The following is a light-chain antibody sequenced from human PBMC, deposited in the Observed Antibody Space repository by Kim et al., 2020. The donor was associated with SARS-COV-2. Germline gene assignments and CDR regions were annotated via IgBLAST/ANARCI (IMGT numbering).Light chain of an antibody. CDR2: GKY. CDR1: SLRNYY. CDR3: NSRDSSGDHVV. Sequence: LTQDPAVSVALGQTVRLTCQGDSLRNYYATWYQQRPGQAPVLVLYGKYNRPSGIPDRFSGSASGNTASLTITGAQAEDEADYYCNSRDSSGDHVVFGGGTQLTVL. V-gene: IGLV3-19*01. J-gene: IGLJ3*02.